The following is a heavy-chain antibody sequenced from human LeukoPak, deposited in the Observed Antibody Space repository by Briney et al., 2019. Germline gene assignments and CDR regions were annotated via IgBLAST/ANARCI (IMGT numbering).Heavy chain of an antibody. D-gene: IGHD3-22*01. V-gene: IGHV3-74*01. CDR3: ARDRERYYYDSSGYYSVDYYGMDV. Sequence: GGSLRLSCAASGFTFSSYWMHWVRQAPGEGLVWVSRINSDGSSTSYADSVKGRFTISRDNAKNTLYLQMNSLRAEDTAVYYCARDRERYYYDSSGYYSVDYYGMDVWGQGTTVTVSS. J-gene: IGHJ6*02. CDR2: INSDGSST. CDR1: GFTFSSYW.